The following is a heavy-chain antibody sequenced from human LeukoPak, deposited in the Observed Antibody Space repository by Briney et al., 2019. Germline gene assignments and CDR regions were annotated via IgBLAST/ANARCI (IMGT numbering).Heavy chain of an antibody. CDR3: AKGSYGDYVVDY. V-gene: IGHV3-43D*03. D-gene: IGHD4-17*01. J-gene: IGHJ4*02. CDR2: ISWDGGST. CDR1: GFTFDDYA. Sequence: GGSLRLSCAASGFTFDDYAMHWVRQAPGKGLEWVSLISWDGGSTYYADSVKGRFTISRDNSKNSLYLQMNSLRAEDTALYYCAKGSYGDYVVDYWGQGTLVTVSS.